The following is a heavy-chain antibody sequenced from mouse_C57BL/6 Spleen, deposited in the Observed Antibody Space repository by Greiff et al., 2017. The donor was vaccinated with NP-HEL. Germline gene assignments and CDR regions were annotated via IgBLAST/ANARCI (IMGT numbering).Heavy chain of an antibody. CDR1: GYTFTDYE. V-gene: IGHV1-15*01. CDR3: GNPAWFAY. Sequence: SGAELVRPGASVTLSCKASGYTFTDYEMHWVKQTPVHGLEWIGAIDPETGGTAYNQKFKGKAILTADKSSSTAYMELRSLTSEDSAVYYCGNPAWFAYWGQGTLVTVSA. J-gene: IGHJ3*01. CDR2: IDPETGGT. D-gene: IGHD2-1*01.